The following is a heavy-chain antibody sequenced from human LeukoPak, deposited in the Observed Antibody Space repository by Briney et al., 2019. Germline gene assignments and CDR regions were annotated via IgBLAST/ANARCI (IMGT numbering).Heavy chain of an antibody. D-gene: IGHD3-16*01. J-gene: IGHJ4*02. CDR2: ISGSGDST. Sequence: GGSLRLSCAASGFTFSSYAMSWVRQAPGKGLEWVSAISGSGDSTYYADSVKGRFTISRDNSKNTLYLQMNSLRAEDTAVYYCAKDGRSYDYVWGFYYWGQGTLVTVSS. CDR1: GFTFSSYA. V-gene: IGHV3-23*01. CDR3: AKDGRSYDYVWGFYY.